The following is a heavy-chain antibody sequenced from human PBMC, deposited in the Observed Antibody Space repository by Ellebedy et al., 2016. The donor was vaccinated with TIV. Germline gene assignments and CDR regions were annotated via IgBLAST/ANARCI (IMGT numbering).Heavy chain of an antibody. CDR3: ARVPVGLREWYFDY. V-gene: IGHV1-2*02. D-gene: IGHD3-3*01. CDR2: INPNSGGT. Sequence: AASVKVSCKASGYTFTGYYMHWVRQAPGQGLEWMGWINPNSGGTNYAQKFQGRVTMTRDTSISTAYMELSRLRSDDTAVYYCARVPVGLREWYFDYWGQGTLVTVSS. J-gene: IGHJ4*02. CDR1: GYTFTGYY.